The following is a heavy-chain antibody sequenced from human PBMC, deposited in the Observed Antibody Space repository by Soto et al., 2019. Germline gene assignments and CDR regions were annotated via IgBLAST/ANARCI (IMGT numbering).Heavy chain of an antibody. V-gene: IGHV1-69*12. CDR2: IIPIFGTA. D-gene: IGHD6-19*01. J-gene: IGHJ4*02. CDR1: GGTFSSYA. CDR3: AREMGGGWYYFDY. Sequence: QVQLVQSRAEVKEPGSSVKVSCKASGGTFSSYAIGWVRQAHGQGPEWMGGIIPIFGTANYAQKFQGRVTITADESTSTAYMELSSLRSDDTAVYYCAREMGGGWYYFDYWGQGTLVTVSS.